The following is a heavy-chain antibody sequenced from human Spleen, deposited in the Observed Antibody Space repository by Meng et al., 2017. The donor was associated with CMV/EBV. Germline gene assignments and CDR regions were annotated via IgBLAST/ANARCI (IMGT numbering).Heavy chain of an antibody. CDR1: GFTFSSHW. CDR2: ISTSGGST. V-gene: IGHV3-23*01. CDR3: AKPAYDFYRFDS. J-gene: IGHJ5*01. Sequence: GESLKISCAASGFTFSSHWMHWVRQAPGKGLVWVSAISTSGGSTYYADSVKGRFTISRDNSKNTVYLQMNSLRAEDTAVYYCAKPAYDFYRFDSWGQGTLVTVSS. D-gene: IGHD3-3*01.